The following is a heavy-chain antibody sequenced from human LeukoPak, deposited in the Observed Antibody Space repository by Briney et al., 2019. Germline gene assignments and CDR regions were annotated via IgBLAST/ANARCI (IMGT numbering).Heavy chain of an antibody. CDR3: ARGKRGSNYREYFDE. V-gene: IGHV3-48*03. J-gene: IGHJ4*02. D-gene: IGHD1-26*01. CDR1: GFTFIGYE. Sequence: GGSLRLSCESSGFTFIGYEMSWVRQAPEKGLEWVAYISSGGKTIYYADSVKGRFTISRDNATNSLHLQMSSPRVEDTAMYYCARGKRGSNYREYFDESGQRTLVTVSS. CDR2: ISSGGKTI.